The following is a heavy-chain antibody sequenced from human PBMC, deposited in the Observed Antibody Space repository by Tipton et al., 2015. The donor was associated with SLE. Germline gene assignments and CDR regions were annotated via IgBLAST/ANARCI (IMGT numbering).Heavy chain of an antibody. D-gene: IGHD6-19*01. CDR3: ASYSGWYGSYDYYYYMDV. J-gene: IGHJ6*03. Sequence: TLSLTCTVSGGSISSYYWGWIRQPPGKGLEWIGRIYYSGSTYYNPSLKSRVTISVDTSKNQFSLKLSSVTAADTAVYYCASYSGWYGSYDYYYYMDVWGKGTTVTVSS. CDR2: IYYSGST. V-gene: IGHV4-39*01. CDR1: GGSISSYY.